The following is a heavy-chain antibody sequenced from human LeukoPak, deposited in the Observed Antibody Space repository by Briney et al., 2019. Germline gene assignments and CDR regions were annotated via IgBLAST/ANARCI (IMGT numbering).Heavy chain of an antibody. CDR1: GFTFSSYS. CDR2: ISSSSSYI. J-gene: IGHJ6*03. Sequence: GGSLRLSCAASGFTFSSYSMNWVRQAPGKGLEWVSSISSSSSYIYYADSVKGRFTISRDNATNPLYLQMNSPRAEDTAVYYCARDRQGRESKGEIPWNYEGYYYYMDVWGKGTTVTVSS. V-gene: IGHV3-21*04. D-gene: IGHD1-7*01. CDR3: ARDRQGRESKGEIPWNYEGYYYYMDV.